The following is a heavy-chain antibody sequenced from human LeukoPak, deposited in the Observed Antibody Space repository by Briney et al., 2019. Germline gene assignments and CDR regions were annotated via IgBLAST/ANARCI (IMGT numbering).Heavy chain of an antibody. CDR3: ARYVVYGSGKYYFDY. V-gene: IGHV4-39*01. J-gene: IGHJ4*02. CDR1: GGSISSSNYF. D-gene: IGHD3-10*01. Sequence: PSETLSLTCTVSGGSISSSNYFWSWIRQPPGQELEWIASINYGRTTYYNPSLKSRVTISVDTSKNQFSLRLSSVTAADTAVYLCARYVVYGSGKYYFDYWGQGSLVSVSS. CDR2: INYGRTT.